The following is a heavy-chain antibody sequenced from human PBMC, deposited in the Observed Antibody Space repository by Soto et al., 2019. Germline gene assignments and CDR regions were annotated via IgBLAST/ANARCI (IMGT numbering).Heavy chain of an antibody. CDR2: IYPGDSDT. CDR1: GYSFTSYW. CDR3: VSSLDYGDYGLWYFDL. D-gene: IGHD4-17*01. V-gene: IGHV5-51*01. Sequence: PGESLKISCKGSGYSFTSYWIGWVRQMPGKGLEWMGIIYPGDSDTRYSPSFQGQVTISADKSISTAYLQWSSLKASDTAMYYCVSSLDYGDYGLWYFDLWGRGALVTVSS. J-gene: IGHJ2*01.